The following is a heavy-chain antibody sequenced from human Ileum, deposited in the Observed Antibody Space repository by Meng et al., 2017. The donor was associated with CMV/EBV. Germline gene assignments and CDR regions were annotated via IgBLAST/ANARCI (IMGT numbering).Heavy chain of an antibody. CDR2: IYYSGST. CDR3: ARRNRGAVAN. J-gene: IGHJ1*01. Sequence: SETLSLTCAVSGGSVSSITYWWDWIRQAPGKGLEWIGTIYYSGSTYHNPSLESRVSMSVDTSKNQFSLNLTAVTAADTATYYCARRNRGAVANWGQGALVTVSS. CDR1: GGSVSSITYW. D-gene: IGHD3-10*01. V-gene: IGHV4-39*01.